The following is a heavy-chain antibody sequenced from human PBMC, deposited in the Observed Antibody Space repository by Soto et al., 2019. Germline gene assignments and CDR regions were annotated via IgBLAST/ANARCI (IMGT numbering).Heavy chain of an antibody. CDR2: INPAGGTT. CDR1: GYSFTSTY. D-gene: IGHD5-12*01. Sequence: QVQLVQSGAEVKKPGAAVRISCRASGYSFTSTYVHWVRQAPGQGPEWMGLINPAGGTTYYAQKFQGRLTITSDTSTDTVFMYLTDLTSEDTAVYFCALKVVADYDNWGQGPLLTVSS. V-gene: IGHV1-46*01. CDR3: ALKVVADYDN. J-gene: IGHJ4*02.